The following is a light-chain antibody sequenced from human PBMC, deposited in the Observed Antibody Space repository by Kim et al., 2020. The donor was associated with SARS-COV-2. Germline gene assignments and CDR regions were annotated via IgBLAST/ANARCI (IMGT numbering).Light chain of an antibody. J-gene: IGKJ2*01. CDR2: DAA. Sequence: VESGLITCRGSQSVSSSLAWYQQHTGKAPRHLIYDAATRAAGIPAWSSGSGSGMEFTMTISSMQYDDVDVYYCEQDNNWHPYTFGQGTKLEI. CDR1: QSVSSS. V-gene: IGKV3-15*01. CDR3: EQDNNWHPYT.